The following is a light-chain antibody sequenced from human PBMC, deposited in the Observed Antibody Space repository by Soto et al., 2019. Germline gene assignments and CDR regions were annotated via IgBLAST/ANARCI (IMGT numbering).Light chain of an antibody. J-gene: IGKJ1*01. CDR3: HQFYSSLT. V-gene: IGKV3-20*01. Sequence: EILLTQSPATLSLSPGEGATLSCRASQSVSSSFLAWYQQQPGQAPRLLIYATSRRAPGIPDRFSGSGSGTDFTLTISRLEPEDFAVYYCHQFYSSLTFGQGTKVEIK. CDR2: ATS. CDR1: QSVSSSF.